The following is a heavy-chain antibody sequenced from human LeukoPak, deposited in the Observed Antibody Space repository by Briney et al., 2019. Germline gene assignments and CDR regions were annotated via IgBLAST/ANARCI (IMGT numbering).Heavy chain of an antibody. J-gene: IGHJ6*04. D-gene: IGHD3-10*02. CDR1: GFTFRSYE. V-gene: IGHV3-48*03. CDR3: AELGITMIGGV. CDR2: ISSSGSTI. Sequence: PGGCLRLSCAASGFTFRSYEMNWVRQAPGKGLEWVSYISSSGSTIYYADSVRGRFTISSDNAKNSLYLQMNSLRAEDTAVYCAELGITMIGGVWGKGTPVTISS.